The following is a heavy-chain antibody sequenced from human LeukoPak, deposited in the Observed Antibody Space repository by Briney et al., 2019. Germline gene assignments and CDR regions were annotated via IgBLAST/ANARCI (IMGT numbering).Heavy chain of an antibody. D-gene: IGHD3-22*01. V-gene: IGHV1-46*01. Sequence: ASVKVSCKASGYTFTSYYMHWVRQAPGQGIEWLGIIIPSGGSTSYAQKFQGRVTMTRDTSTSTVYMELSSLRSEDTAVYYCARLLNYYDSSGYYQDGYFDYWGQGTLVTVSS. CDR3: ARLLNYYDSSGYYQDGYFDY. CDR1: GYTFTSYY. CDR2: IIPSGGST. J-gene: IGHJ4*02.